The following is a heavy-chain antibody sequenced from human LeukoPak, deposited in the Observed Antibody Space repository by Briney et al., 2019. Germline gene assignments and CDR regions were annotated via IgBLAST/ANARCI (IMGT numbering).Heavy chain of an antibody. CDR3: AKDSEGSGYSYGYGECDY. V-gene: IGHV3-30*18. CDR1: GFTFSSYG. Sequence: PGGSLRLSCAASGFTFSSYGMLWVRQAPGKGLEWVAVISYDGSNKYYADSVKGRFTISRDNSKNTLYLQMNSLRAEDTAVYYCAKDSEGSGYSYGYGECDYWGQGTLVTVSS. D-gene: IGHD5-18*01. CDR2: ISYDGSNK. J-gene: IGHJ4*02.